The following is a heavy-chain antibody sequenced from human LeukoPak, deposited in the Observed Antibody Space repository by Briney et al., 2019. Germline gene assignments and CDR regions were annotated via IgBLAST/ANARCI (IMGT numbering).Heavy chain of an antibody. V-gene: IGHV4-59*01. D-gene: IGHD5-18*01. J-gene: IGHJ3*02. CDR1: GGSISSYY. CDR2: IYYSGST. CDR3: ARGYGYSYRIDAFDI. Sequence: SETLSLTCTVSGGSISSYYWSWIRQPPGKGLEWIGYIYYSGSTNYNPSLKSRVTISVDTSKNQFSLKLSSVTAADTAVYYCARGYGYSYRIDAFDIWGQGTMVTVPS.